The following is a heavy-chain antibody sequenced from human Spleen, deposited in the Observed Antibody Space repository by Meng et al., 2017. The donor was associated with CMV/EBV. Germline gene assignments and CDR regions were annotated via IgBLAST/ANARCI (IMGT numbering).Heavy chain of an antibody. CDR3: ARPNWNDAVDAFDI. D-gene: IGHD1-1*01. J-gene: IGHJ3*02. V-gene: IGHV3-7*01. Sequence: GESLKISCAASEFTFSSYWMSWVRQAPGKGLEWVANIKQDGSEKYYVDSVKGRFTISRDNAKNSLYLQMNSLRAEDTAVYYCARPNWNDAVDAFDIWGQGTMVTVSS. CDR1: EFTFSSYW. CDR2: IKQDGSEK.